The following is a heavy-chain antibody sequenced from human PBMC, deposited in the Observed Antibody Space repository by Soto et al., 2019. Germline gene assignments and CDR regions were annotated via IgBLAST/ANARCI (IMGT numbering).Heavy chain of an antibody. CDR3: ARVDGDY. CDR2: INPGNANT. J-gene: IGHJ4*02. V-gene: IGHV1-3*05. Sequence: QVQLVQSGAEEKKPGASVKVSCTTSGYTFSSYAIHWVRQAPGQGLEWMGWINPGNANTKNSQKFQGRVTITSDTSASTAYMELSRLTSEDTSVYYCARVDGDYWGQGTLVTVSS. D-gene: IGHD7-27*01. CDR1: GYTFSSYA.